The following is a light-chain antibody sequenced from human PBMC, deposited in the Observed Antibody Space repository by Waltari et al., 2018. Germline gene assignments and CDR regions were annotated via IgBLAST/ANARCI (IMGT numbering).Light chain of an antibody. CDR3: SSYVSSDTLEL. J-gene: IGLJ2*01. CDR1: SSDVGGYND. CDR2: DVS. Sequence: HSPLTQPASVSGSPGQSITIPCTETSSDVGGYNDVSWYPQHPGKAPKLMILDVSNRPSGVSSRFSGSKSGNTASLTISGLQAEDEADYYCSSYVSSDTLELFGGGTSLTVL. V-gene: IGLV2-14*03.